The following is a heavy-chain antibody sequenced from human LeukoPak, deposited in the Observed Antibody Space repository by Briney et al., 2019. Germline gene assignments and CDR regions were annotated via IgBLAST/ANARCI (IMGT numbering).Heavy chain of an antibody. Sequence: SETLSLTCTVSGGSISSYYWSWIRQPPGKGLEWIGYIYYSGSTNYNPSLKSRVTISVDTSKNQFSLKLSSVTAADTAVYYCARDRVTIEGGNRFDPWGQGTLVTVSS. V-gene: IGHV4-59*12. CDR1: GGSISSYY. D-gene: IGHD4-17*01. J-gene: IGHJ5*02. CDR3: ARDRVTIEGGNRFDP. CDR2: IYYSGST.